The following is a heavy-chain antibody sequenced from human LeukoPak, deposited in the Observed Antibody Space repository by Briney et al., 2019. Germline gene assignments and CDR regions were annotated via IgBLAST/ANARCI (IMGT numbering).Heavy chain of an antibody. J-gene: IGHJ5*02. V-gene: IGHV4-31*03. CDR1: GVSISSGGYY. D-gene: IGHD4-11*01. Sequence: PSETLSLTCTVSGVSISSGGYYWSWIRQPPGKGLEWIGYIYHSGSTYYNPSLKSRVTISVDTSKNQFSLKLSSVTAADTAVYYCARFVDDYSNWFDPWGQGTLVTVSS. CDR3: ARFVDDYSNWFDP. CDR2: IYHSGST.